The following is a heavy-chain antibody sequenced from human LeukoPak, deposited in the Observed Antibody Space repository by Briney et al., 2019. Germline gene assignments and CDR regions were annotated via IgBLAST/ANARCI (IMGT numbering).Heavy chain of an antibody. CDR2: IIPIFGTA. J-gene: IGHJ4*02. CDR1: GYTFTSYG. CDR3: AGSPYYYDSSGYSY. D-gene: IGHD3-22*01. Sequence: GASVKVSCKASGYTFTSYGISWVRQAPGQGLEWMGGIIPIFGTANYAQKFQGRVTITADESTSTAYMELSSLRSEDTAVYYCAGSPYYYDSSGYSYWGQGTLVTVSS. V-gene: IGHV1-69*13.